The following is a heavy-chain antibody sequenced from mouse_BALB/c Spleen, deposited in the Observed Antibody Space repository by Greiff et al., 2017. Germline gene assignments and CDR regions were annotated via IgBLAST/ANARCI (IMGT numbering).Heavy chain of an antibody. CDR3: ARSGGYGNYSYAMDY. V-gene: IGHV1S132*01. Sequence: QVQLQQSGAELVKPGASVKLSCKTSGYTFTSYWIQWVKQRPGQGLGWIGEIFPGTGTTYYNEKFKGKATLTIDTSSSTAYMQLSSLTSEDSAVYFCARSGGYGNYSYAMDYWGQGTSVTVSS. CDR2: IFPGTGTT. J-gene: IGHJ4*01. CDR1: GYTFTSYW. D-gene: IGHD2-1*01.